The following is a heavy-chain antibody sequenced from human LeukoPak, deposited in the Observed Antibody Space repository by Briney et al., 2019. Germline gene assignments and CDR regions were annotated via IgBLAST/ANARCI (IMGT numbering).Heavy chain of an antibody. CDR3: ARDRWYFDL. Sequence: SETLSLTCTVSGGSISSSSYSWGWIRQPPGKGLEWIGYIYYSGSTNYNPSLKSRVTISVDTSKNQFSLKLSSVTAADTAVYYCARDRWYFDLWGRGTLVTVSS. J-gene: IGHJ2*01. V-gene: IGHV4-61*05. CDR1: GGSISSSSYS. CDR2: IYYSGST.